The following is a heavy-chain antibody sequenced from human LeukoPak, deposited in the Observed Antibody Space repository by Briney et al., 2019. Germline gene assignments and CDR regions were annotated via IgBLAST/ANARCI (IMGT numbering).Heavy chain of an antibody. J-gene: IGHJ3*02. CDR2: INPTGGST. CDR3: ASFYNTNDALDI. D-gene: IGHD5-24*01. CDR1: GYRFTSQY. V-gene: IGHV1-46*01. Sequence: ASVKVSCKASGYRFTSQYVHWVRQAPGQGLEWMGIINPTGGSTRNAQKFQGRFSMTGDASTSTVYMELSRLRFEDTAVYYRASFYNTNDALDIWGQGTMVTVSS.